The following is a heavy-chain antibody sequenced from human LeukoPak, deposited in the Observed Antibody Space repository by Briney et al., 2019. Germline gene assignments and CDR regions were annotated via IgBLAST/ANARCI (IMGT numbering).Heavy chain of an antibody. Sequence: ASVKVSCKASGGTYSSYAISWVRQAPGQGLEWMGIFTPSNSATSFAQNFQGRVTMTRDTSTSTAYMELSSLRSEDTAMYYCAREPSATGGFDFWGQGTVVTVSS. J-gene: IGHJ4*02. CDR1: GGTYSSYA. CDR2: FTPSNSAT. D-gene: IGHD3-16*01. V-gene: IGHV1-46*01. CDR3: AREPSATGGFDF.